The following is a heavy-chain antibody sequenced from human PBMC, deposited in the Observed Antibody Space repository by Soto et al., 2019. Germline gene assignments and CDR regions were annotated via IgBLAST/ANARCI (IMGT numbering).Heavy chain of an antibody. CDR2: IVPIFGTR. V-gene: IGHV1-69*01. J-gene: IGHJ6*02. D-gene: IGHD3-22*01. Sequence: QVQLVQSGVEVKKPGSSVKVSCKISGGTFSRYSISWVRQAPGQGLEWMGGIVPIFGTRNYAQKFQDRVTITTDDSATPAHMELSNLRSEDTAVYYCARPYEGGYSSNHHYYDALDVLGQGTAVTFSS. CDR3: ARPYEGGYSSNHHYYDALDV. CDR1: GGTFSRYS.